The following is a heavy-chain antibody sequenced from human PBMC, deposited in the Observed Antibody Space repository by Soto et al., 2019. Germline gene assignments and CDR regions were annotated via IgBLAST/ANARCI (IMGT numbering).Heavy chain of an antibody. V-gene: IGHV1-69*13. CDR3: ARARSSGLVTYYYYGMDV. CDR2: IIPIFGTA. J-gene: IGHJ6*02. Sequence: GASVKVSCKASGDTFSSYAISWVRQAPGQGLEWMGGIIPIFGTANYAQKFQGRVTITADESTSTAYMELSSLRSEDTAVYYCARARSSGLVTYYYYGMDVWGQGTTVTVSS. CDR1: GDTFSSYA. D-gene: IGHD3-10*01.